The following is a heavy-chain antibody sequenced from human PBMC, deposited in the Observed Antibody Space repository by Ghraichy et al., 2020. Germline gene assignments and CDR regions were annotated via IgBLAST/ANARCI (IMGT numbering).Heavy chain of an antibody. CDR3: AVSLWFGESPEY. V-gene: IGHV4-34*01. J-gene: IGHJ4*02. Sequence: SETLSLTCAVYGGSFSGYYWSWIRQPPGKGLEWIGEIKHSGSTNYNPSLRSRVIMSTDTSKNQFSLKLSSVTAADTAVYYCAVSLWFGESPEYWGQGALVTVSS. D-gene: IGHD3-10*01. CDR1: GGSFSGYY. CDR2: IKHSGST.